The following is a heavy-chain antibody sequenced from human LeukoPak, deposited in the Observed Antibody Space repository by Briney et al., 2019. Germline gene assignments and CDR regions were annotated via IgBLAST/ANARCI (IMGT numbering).Heavy chain of an antibody. CDR2: INHSGST. V-gene: IGHV4-34*01. D-gene: IGHD1-26*01. CDR3: ATSEKWELRY. J-gene: IGHJ4*02. Sequence: PSETLSLTCAVYGGSFSGYYWSWIRQPPGKGLEWIGEINHSGSTNYNPSLKSRVTISVDTSKNQFSLKLSSVTAADTAVYYCATSEKWELRYWGQGTLVTVSS. CDR1: GGSFSGYY.